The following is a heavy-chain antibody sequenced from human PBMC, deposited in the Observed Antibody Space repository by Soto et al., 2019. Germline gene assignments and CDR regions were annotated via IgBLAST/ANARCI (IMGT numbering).Heavy chain of an antibody. J-gene: IGHJ3*02. CDR1: GYTLTELS. D-gene: IGHD4-17*01. CDR3: ATNYGDYVEAFDI. CDR2: FDPEDGET. V-gene: IGHV1-24*01. Sequence: GASVKVSCKVSGYTLTELSMHWVRQAPGKGLEWMGGFDPEDGETIYAQRFQGRVTMTEDTSTDTAYMELSSLRSEDTAVYYCATNYGDYVEAFDIWGQGTMVTVSS.